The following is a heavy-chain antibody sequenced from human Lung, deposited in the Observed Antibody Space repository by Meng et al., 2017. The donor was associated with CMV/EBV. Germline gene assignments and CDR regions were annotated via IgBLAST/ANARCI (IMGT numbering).Heavy chain of an antibody. D-gene: IGHD1-1*01. Sequence: ASVXVSXKASGYTFSSYGIIWVRQAPGQGLEWMGWISAYNGNTKYAQNLQGRVIMTTDTSTSTAYMDLRSLRSDDTAVYYCVRASQYGTSFGNSYYAMDLXGQGXTVTVSS. J-gene: IGHJ6*02. CDR1: GYTFSSYG. CDR3: VRASQYGTSFGNSYYAMDL. V-gene: IGHV1-18*01. CDR2: ISAYNGNT.